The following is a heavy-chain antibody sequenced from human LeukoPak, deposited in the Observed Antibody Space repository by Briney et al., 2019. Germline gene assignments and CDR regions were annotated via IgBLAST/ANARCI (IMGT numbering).Heavy chain of an antibody. V-gene: IGHV3-23*01. CDR1: GFMFSSNW. J-gene: IGHJ3*02. Sequence: GGSLRLSCAASGFMFSSNWMTWVRQAPGKGLEWVSAISGSGGSTYYADSVKGRFTISRDNPKNTLYLQMNSLRAEDTAVYYCAKWGDYDGAFDIWGQGTMVTVSS. D-gene: IGHD4-23*01. CDR3: AKWGDYDGAFDI. CDR2: ISGSGGST.